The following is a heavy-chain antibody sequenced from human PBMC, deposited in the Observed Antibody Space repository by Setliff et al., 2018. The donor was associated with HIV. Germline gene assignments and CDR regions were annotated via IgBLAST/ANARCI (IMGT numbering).Heavy chain of an antibody. D-gene: IGHD6-19*01. CDR2: INPSGGST. CDR3: ARNPRIAVAGTDYYYYMDV. CDR1: GYTFTSYH. Sequence: ASVKVSCKASGYTFTSYHMHWVRQAPGQGLEWMGIINPSGGSTSYAQKFQGRVTMTRDTSTSTVYMELSSLRSEDTAVYYCARNPRIAVAGTDYYYYMDVWGKGTTVTVSS. J-gene: IGHJ6*03. V-gene: IGHV1-46*01.